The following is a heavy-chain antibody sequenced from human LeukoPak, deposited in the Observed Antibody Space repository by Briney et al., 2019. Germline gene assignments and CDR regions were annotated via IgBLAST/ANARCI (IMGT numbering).Heavy chain of an antibody. V-gene: IGHV1-8*01. CDR1: GYTFTSYD. CDR2: MNPNSGNT. CDR3: AREVVVVPADNLDY. D-gene: IGHD2-2*01. J-gene: IGHJ4*02. Sequence: ASVKVSCKASGYTFTSYDINWVRQATGQGLEWMGWMNPNSGNTGYAQKFQGRVTMTRNTSISTAYMELSSLRSDDTAVYYCAREVVVVPADNLDYWGQGTLVTVSS.